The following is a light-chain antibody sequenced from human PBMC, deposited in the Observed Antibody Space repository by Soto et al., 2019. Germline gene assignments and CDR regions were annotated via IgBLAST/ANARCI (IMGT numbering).Light chain of an antibody. V-gene: IGLV2-23*02. CDR1: SSDVGSYNL. CDR3: CSYAGSSNPLYV. Sequence: QSALTQPASVSGSPGQSITISCTGTSSDVGSYNLVSWYQQHPGKAPKLMIYEVSKRPSGVSNRFSGSKSGNTASLTISGLQAEDEADYYCCSYAGSSNPLYVFGTGTKVTVL. J-gene: IGLJ1*01. CDR2: EVS.